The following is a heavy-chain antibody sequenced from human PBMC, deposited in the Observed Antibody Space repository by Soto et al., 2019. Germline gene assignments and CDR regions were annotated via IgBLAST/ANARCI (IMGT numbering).Heavy chain of an antibody. CDR3: AREIVTAGGNNYCAP. CDR1: GGTVASSHW. D-gene: IGHD2-21*02. CDR2: VYHTGDT. J-gene: IGHJ5*02. V-gene: IGHV4-4*02. Sequence: PSETLSLTCGVSGGTVASSHWWSWVRQSPGRGLEWIGNVYHTGDTNFNPSLQSRVTFSVDKSNNQFSLRLTSVTAADTAVYFCAREIVTAGGNNYCAPGGAETLVAGAS.